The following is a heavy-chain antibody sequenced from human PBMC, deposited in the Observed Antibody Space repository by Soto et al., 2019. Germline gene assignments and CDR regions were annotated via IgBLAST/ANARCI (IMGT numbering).Heavy chain of an antibody. CDR3: AKDIYMIVVVPRAQH. CDR1: GFTFSSYA. J-gene: IGHJ1*01. V-gene: IGHV3-23*01. CDR2: ISGSGGST. Sequence: GESLKISCAASGFTFSSYAMSWVRQAPGKGLEWVSAISGSGGSTYYADSVKGRFTISRDNSKNTLYLQMNSLRAEDTAVYYCAKDIYMIVVVPRAQHWGQGTLVTVSS. D-gene: IGHD3-22*01.